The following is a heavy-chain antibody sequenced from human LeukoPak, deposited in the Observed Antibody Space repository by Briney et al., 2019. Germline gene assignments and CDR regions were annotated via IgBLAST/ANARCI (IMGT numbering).Heavy chain of an antibody. CDR2: IFGSGGSP. D-gene: IGHD5-18*01. Sequence: PGGSLRLSCEASGFTFGSHAMYWVRQAPGKGLEWVAGIFGSGGSPHYADYVKGRFIISRDNPRNKVYLQINSLRDEDTAVYYCGKTTVGYSSGQKPAWPVDYWGQGTLVTVSS. CDR1: GFTFGSHA. J-gene: IGHJ4*02. CDR3: GKTTVGYSSGQKPAWPVDY. V-gene: IGHV3-23*01.